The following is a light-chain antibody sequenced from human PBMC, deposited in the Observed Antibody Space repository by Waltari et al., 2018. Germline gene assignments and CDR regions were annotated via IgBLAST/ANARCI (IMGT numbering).Light chain of an antibody. J-gene: IGLJ1*01. CDR2: EVT. Sequence: QSALTQPASVSGSPGQSITISCTGTTRDIGAYHYVSLYQQHPDKAPKLIISEVTNRPSGVSDRFSGSKSGYTASLTISGLQAEDEGDYYCMSYTRSSTYVFGTGTKVTVL. V-gene: IGLV2-14*01. CDR1: TRDIGAYHY. CDR3: MSYTRSSTYV.